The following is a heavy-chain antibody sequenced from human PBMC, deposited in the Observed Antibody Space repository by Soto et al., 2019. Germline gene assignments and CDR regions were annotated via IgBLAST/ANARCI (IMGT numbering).Heavy chain of an antibody. CDR2: IKSKTDGGTT. V-gene: IGHV3-15*07. CDR1: GFTFSNAW. Sequence: EVQLVESGGGLVKPGGSLRLSCAASGFTFSNAWMNWVRQAPGKGLEWVGRIKSKTDGGTTDYAAPVKGRFTISRDDSTNTLCLQMNSLKTEDTAVYYCTTDIHYYDSSGSAWPWGQGTLVTVSS. D-gene: IGHD3-22*01. CDR3: TTDIHYYDSSGSAWP. J-gene: IGHJ5*02.